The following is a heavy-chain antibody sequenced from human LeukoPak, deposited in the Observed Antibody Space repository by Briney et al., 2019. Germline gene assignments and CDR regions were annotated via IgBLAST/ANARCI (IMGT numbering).Heavy chain of an antibody. Sequence: GGSLRLSCAASGFTFSSYWMHWVRQAPGKGLVWVSRINSDGSGTSYADSVKGRFTIFRDNAKYTLYLQMNSLRAEDTAVYYCARLYGGYGDYYFDYWGQGTLVTVSS. D-gene: IGHD4-17*01. V-gene: IGHV3-74*01. CDR1: GFTFSSYW. CDR2: INSDGSGT. CDR3: ARLYGGYGDYYFDY. J-gene: IGHJ4*02.